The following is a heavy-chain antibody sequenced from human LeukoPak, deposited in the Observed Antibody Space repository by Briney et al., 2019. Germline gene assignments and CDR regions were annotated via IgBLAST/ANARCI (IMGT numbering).Heavy chain of an antibody. J-gene: IGHJ4*02. V-gene: IGHV1-2*02. CDR2: INPNSGGT. CDR3: ARGSDGLGELSPFDY. D-gene: IGHD3-16*02. CDR1: AYTFTAYY. Sequence: ASVTVSSTASAYTFTAYYMHWVRQAPGQGLEWMGWINPNSGGTNYAQKFRGRVTMTRDTSISTAYMELSRLRSDDTAVYYCARGSDGLGELSPFDYWGQGTLVTVSS.